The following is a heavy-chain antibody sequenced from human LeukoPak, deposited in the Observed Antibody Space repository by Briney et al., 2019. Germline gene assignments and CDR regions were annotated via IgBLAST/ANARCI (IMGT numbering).Heavy chain of an antibody. D-gene: IGHD3-22*01. V-gene: IGHV1-18*01. CDR1: GYTFTSYG. J-gene: IGHJ4*02. Sequence: GASVKVSCKASGYTFTSYGISWVRQAPGQGLEWMGWISAYNGNTNYAQKLQGRVTMTTDTSTSTAYMELRSLRSDDTAVYYCAMFDSSGYFPQPLDYWGQGTLVTVSS. CDR3: AMFDSSGYFPQPLDY. CDR2: ISAYNGNT.